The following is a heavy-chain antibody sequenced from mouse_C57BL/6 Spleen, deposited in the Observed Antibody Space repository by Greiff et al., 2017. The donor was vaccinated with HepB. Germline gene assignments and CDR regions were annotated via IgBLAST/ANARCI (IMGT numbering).Heavy chain of an antibody. J-gene: IGHJ2*01. D-gene: IGHD1-1*01. CDR3: GRETTVFDY. Sequence: VQLKQSGPGLVKPSQSLSLTCSVTGYSITSGYYWNWIRQVPGNKLEWMGYISYDGSNNYNPSLKNRISITRDTSKNQFFLKLNAVTTEDTATYCCGRETTVFDYWGQGTTLTVSS. CDR2: ISYDGSN. V-gene: IGHV3-6*01. CDR1: GYSITSGYY.